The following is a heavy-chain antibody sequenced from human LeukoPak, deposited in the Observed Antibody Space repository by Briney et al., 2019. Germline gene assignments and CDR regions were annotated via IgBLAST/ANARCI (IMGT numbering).Heavy chain of an antibody. CDR2: ISTYNGNT. J-gene: IGHJ4*02. CDR3: ARVGSDCSDGNCY. Sequence: ASVKVSCKASGYTFTTFGITWVRQAPGQGLEWIGWISTYNGNTNYAQNLQGRVTMTTDTSTNTAYIELRSLTSDDTAVYYCARVGSDCSDGNCYWGQGTLVTVSS. CDR1: GYTFTTFG. V-gene: IGHV1-18*01. D-gene: IGHD2-15*01.